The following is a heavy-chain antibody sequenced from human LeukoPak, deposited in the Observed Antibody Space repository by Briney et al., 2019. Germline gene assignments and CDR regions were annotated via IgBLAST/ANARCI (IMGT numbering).Heavy chain of an antibody. V-gene: IGHV3-7*01. D-gene: IGHD4-23*01. CDR1: GFTSTIYW. CDR3: ARVFGNSYFDL. Sequence: GGSLRLSSGACGFTSTIYWASWVREALGKGLEWGANLNQKGGEKYYVESVKGRLTISRDNAQNTLYLQMNTLRAEDTAVYYYARVFGNSYFDLWGWGTLVTVSS. CDR2: LNQKGGEK. J-gene: IGHJ5*02.